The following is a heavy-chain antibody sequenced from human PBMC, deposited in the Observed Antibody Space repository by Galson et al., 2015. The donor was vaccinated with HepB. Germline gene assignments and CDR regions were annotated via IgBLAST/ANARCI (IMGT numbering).Heavy chain of an antibody. V-gene: IGHV1-69*13. J-gene: IGHJ6*03. CDR3: ARGLGLRNHYYYMDV. Sequence: SVKVSCKASGGTFSSYAISWVRQAPGQGLEWMGGIIPIFGTANYAQKFQGRVTITADESTSTAYMELSSLRSEDTAVYYCARGLGLRNHYYYMDVWGKGTTVTVSS. CDR1: GGTFSSYA. D-gene: IGHD3-16*01. CDR2: IIPIFGTA.